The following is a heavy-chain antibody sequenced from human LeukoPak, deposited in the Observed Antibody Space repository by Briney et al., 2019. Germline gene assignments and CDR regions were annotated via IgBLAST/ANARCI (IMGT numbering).Heavy chain of an antibody. CDR3: ARDAALLPGKYYYYMDV. CDR2: NTRSSTYM. Sequence: GGSLRLSCAASGFTFSSYSMNWVRQAPGKGLEWVSANTRSSTYMNYADSLKGRFTISRDNAKNSMYLQMNSLTAEDTAVYFCARDAALLPGKYYYYMDVWGKGTTVIVSS. J-gene: IGHJ6*03. CDR1: GFTFSSYS. D-gene: IGHD6-25*01. V-gene: IGHV3-21*01.